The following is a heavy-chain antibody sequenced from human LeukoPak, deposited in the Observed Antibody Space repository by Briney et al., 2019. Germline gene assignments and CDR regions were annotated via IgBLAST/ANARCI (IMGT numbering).Heavy chain of an antibody. V-gene: IGHV3-66*01. CDR3: ARAMGRLVRTWYFDL. J-gene: IGHJ2*01. Sequence: TGGSLRLSCAASGFTVSGNYMAWVRQAPGKGLEWVSVICDGGFTDYTDSVKGRFTISRDNSKSTLYLQMNTLRAEDTAVYYCARAMGRLVRTWYFDLWGRGTLVTVSS. D-gene: IGHD3-9*01. CDR2: ICDGGFT. CDR1: GFTVSGNY.